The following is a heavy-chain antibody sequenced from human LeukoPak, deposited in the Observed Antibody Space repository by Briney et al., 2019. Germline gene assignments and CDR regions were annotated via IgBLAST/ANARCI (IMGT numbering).Heavy chain of an antibody. Sequence: SETLSLTCTVSDDSVSSSRYYWTWIRQPPGKGLEWIGYIYHGSATYNPSLESRVTLSIDTSKNQYSLKMTSVTAADTAMYYCAREGGRQWLVSGALDSWGQGTLVTVSS. CDR2: IYHGSA. V-gene: IGHV4-61*01. J-gene: IGHJ5*01. CDR1: DDSVSSSRYY. CDR3: AREGGRQWLVSGALDS. D-gene: IGHD6-19*01.